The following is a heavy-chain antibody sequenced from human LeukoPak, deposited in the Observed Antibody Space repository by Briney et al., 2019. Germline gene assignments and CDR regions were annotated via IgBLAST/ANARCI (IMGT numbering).Heavy chain of an antibody. CDR3: ARRTRGYSGPFDY. CDR1: GYSFTTYW. V-gene: IGHV5-51*01. J-gene: IGHJ4*02. CDR2: IYPGDSDT. Sequence: GESLKISCKGSGYSFTTYWIGWVRQMPEKGLEWMGIIYPGDSDTRYSPSFQGQVTISADKSISTAYLQWSSLKDSDTAMYYCARRTRGYSGPFDYWGQGTLLSVSS. D-gene: IGHD5-12*01.